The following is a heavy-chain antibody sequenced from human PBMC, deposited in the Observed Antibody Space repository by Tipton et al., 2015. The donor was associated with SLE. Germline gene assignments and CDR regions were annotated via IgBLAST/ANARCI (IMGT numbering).Heavy chain of an antibody. CDR3: ARVFYVGYYWFDP. CDR1: GGSIRSSAYY. J-gene: IGHJ5*02. Sequence: TLSLTCTVSGGSIRSSAYYWVWIRQPPGKGLEWIGSIYYSGSTYYNPSLKSRVTISVDTSKNQFSLKLSSVTAADTAVYYCARVFYVGYYWFDPWGQGTLVTVSS. CDR2: IYYSGST. D-gene: IGHD3-16*01. V-gene: IGHV4-39*07.